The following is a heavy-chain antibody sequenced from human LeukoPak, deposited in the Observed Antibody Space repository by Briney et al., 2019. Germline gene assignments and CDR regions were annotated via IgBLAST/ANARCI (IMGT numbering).Heavy chain of an antibody. CDR2: IYTSGSP. Sequence: PSQTLSLTCAVSGGSISSGGYSWSWIRQPPGKGLEWIGRIYTSGSPNYNPSLKSRVIMSLDTSKNQFSLKLSSVTAADTAVYYCASGYYYGSGSYSSIWGQGTMVTVSS. J-gene: IGHJ3*02. D-gene: IGHD3-10*01. CDR1: GGSISSGGYS. V-gene: IGHV4-61*02. CDR3: ASGYYYGSGSYSSI.